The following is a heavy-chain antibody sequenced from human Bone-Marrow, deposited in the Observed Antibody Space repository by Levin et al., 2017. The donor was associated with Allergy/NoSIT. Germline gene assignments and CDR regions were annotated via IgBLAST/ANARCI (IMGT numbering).Heavy chain of an antibody. CDR3: ARALHSSGWYESAFDI. Sequence: TASETLSLTCTVSGASISSGGYYWSWIRQHPKKGLEWIGYIYNNASPYYNPSFESRVTISGDTSKNQFSLRLKSVTAADTAVYYCARALHSSGWYESAFDIWGQGTTVVVSS. D-gene: IGHD6-19*01. CDR2: IYNNASP. J-gene: IGHJ3*02. V-gene: IGHV4-31*03. CDR1: GASISSGGYY.